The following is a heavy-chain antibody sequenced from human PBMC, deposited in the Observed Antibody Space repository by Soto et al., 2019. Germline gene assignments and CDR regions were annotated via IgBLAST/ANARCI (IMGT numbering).Heavy chain of an antibody. CDR1: GFTFSSYS. CDR2: ISSSSSYI. CDR3: ARDGGYDYPDYYYYYMDV. D-gene: IGHD5-12*01. J-gene: IGHJ6*03. Sequence: GGSLRLSCAASGFTFSSYSMNWVRQAPGKGLEWVSSISSSSSYIYYADSVKGRFTISRDNAKNSLYLQMNSLRAEDTAVYYCARDGGYDYPDYYYYYMDVWGKGTTVTVSS. V-gene: IGHV3-21*01.